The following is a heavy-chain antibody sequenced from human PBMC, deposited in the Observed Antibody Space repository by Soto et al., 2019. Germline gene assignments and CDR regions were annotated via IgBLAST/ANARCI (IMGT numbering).Heavy chain of an antibody. V-gene: IGHV1-8*01. J-gene: IGHJ4*02. CDR1: GYTLTRYD. Sequence: ASMKVSWKASGYTLTRYDLKWGRQATGQGLEWMGWMNPNSGNTGYAQKFQGRVTMTRNTPISTAYMGLSSLRSEDTAVYYCARSRKYGDYDYWGQGTLVTVSS. D-gene: IGHD4-17*01. CDR3: ARSRKYGDYDY. CDR2: MNPNSGNT.